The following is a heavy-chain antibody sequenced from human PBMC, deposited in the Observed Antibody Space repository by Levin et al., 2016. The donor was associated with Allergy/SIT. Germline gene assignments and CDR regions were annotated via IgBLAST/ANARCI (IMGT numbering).Heavy chain of an antibody. V-gene: IGHV1-18*04. J-gene: IGHJ4*02. Sequence: ASVKVSCKASGYTFSDDGISWVRQAPGQGLEWMGWISGYNHNTYYAEKFQGRVTMTTDTSTSTAYMELRTLRSDDTAVYYCARDRRYYYDRSGVPYFDYWGQGTLVTVSS. CDR2: ISGYNHNT. CDR1: GYTFSDDG. D-gene: IGHD3-22*01. CDR3: ARDRRYYYDRSGVPYFDY.